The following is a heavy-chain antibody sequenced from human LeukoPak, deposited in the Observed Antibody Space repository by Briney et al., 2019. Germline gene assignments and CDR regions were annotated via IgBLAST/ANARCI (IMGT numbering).Heavy chain of an antibody. D-gene: IGHD6-13*01. Sequence: PGGSLRLSCAASGFTFSGYWMNWVRQAPGKGLEWVANIKQDGNEKYYVDSVKGRFTISRDNAKNSLYLQMNSLRAEDTAMYYCARDLLQAAGYGMDVWGQGTTVTVSS. CDR1: GFTFSGYW. J-gene: IGHJ6*02. CDR2: IKQDGNEK. CDR3: ARDLLQAAGYGMDV. V-gene: IGHV3-7*01.